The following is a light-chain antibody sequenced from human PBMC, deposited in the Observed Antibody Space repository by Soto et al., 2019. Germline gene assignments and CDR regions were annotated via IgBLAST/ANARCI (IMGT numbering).Light chain of an antibody. CDR2: GAS. J-gene: IGKJ4*01. CDR3: QQRSDWPLT. Sequence: EIVLTQSPATLSLSPGERATLSCWASQSVSSYLAWYQQKPGQAPRLLIYGASNRAAGIPPRFSGSGSGTDFTLTISSLEPEDFAVYYCQQRSDWPLTFGGGTKVEIK. V-gene: IGKV3-11*01. CDR1: QSVSSY.